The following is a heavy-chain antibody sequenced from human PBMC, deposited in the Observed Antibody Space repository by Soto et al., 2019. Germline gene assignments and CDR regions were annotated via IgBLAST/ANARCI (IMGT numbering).Heavy chain of an antibody. D-gene: IGHD3-22*01. CDR1: GGTFSSYA. CDR2: IIPIFGTA. CDR3: ARFYDSSGYQKYYFDY. V-gene: IGHV1-69*13. Sequence: VKVSCKASGGTFSSYAISWVRQAPGQGLEWMGGIIPIFGTANYAQKFQGRVTITADESTSTAYMELSSLRSEDTAVYYCARFYDSSGYQKYYFDYWGQGTLVTVSS. J-gene: IGHJ4*02.